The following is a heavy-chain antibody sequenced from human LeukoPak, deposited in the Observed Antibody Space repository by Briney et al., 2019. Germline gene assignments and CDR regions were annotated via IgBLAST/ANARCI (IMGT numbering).Heavy chain of an antibody. V-gene: IGHV3-23*01. CDR1: GLTFSSHA. D-gene: IGHD5/OR15-5a*01. CDR2: ISGSGSNT. CDR3: ASPSVTGSLPQRYFDY. J-gene: IGHJ4*02. Sequence: PGGSLRLSCAAPGLTFSSHAMSWVRQAPGKGLEWVSAISGSGSNTYYADSVKGRFTISRDNSKNTLYLQMNSLRAEDTAVYYCASPSVTGSLPQRYFDYWGQGTLVTVSS.